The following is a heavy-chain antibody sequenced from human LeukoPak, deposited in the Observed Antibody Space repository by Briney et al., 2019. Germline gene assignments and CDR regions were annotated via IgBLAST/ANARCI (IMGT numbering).Heavy chain of an antibody. Sequence: GGSLRLSCAASGFTFDDYGMSWVRQAPGKGLEWVSGINWNGGSTGYADSVEGRFTISRDNAKNSLYLQMNSLRAEDTAVYYCARDILTGYYSYPSSFDYWGQGTLVTVSS. CDR3: ARDILTGYYSYPSSFDY. V-gene: IGHV3-20*04. CDR2: INWNGGST. D-gene: IGHD3-9*01. CDR1: GFTFDDYG. J-gene: IGHJ4*02.